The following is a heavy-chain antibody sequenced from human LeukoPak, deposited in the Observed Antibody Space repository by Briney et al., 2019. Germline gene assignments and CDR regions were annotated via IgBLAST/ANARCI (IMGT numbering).Heavy chain of an antibody. CDR1: GGSISSYY. J-gene: IGHJ4*02. D-gene: IGHD3-16*01. V-gene: IGHV4-59*01. Sequence: SETLSLTCTVSGGSISSYYWSWIRQPPGKGLEWIGYIYYSGSTNYNPSLKSRVTISVDTSKDQFTLKLSSVTAADTAVYYCARGRYGWLPFDYWGQGTLVTVSS. CDR2: IYYSGST. CDR3: ARGRYGWLPFDY.